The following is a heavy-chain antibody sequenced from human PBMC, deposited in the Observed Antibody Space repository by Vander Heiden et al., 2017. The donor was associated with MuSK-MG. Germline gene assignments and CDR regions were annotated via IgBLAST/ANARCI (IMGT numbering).Heavy chain of an antibody. Sequence: QVQLVQSGAEVKKPGASVKVSCKAAGYTFTSYGISWVRQAPGQGLEWMGWISAYNGNTNYAQKLQGRVTLTTDTPTSTAYMELRSLRSDDTAVYYCARDRGGYGVQHEKNWFDPWGQGTLGTVSS. CDR1: GYTFTSYG. V-gene: IGHV1-18*01. D-gene: IGHD3-10*01. J-gene: IGHJ5*02. CDR3: ARDRGGYGVQHEKNWFDP. CDR2: ISAYNGNT.